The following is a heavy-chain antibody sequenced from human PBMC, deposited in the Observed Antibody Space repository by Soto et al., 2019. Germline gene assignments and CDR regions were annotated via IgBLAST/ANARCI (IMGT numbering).Heavy chain of an antibody. D-gene: IGHD1-1*01. Sequence: PGGSLRLSCAASGFTFSSYAMHWVRQAPGKGLEWVAVISYDGSNKYYADSVKGRFTISRDNSKNTLYLQMNSLRAEDTAVYYCARVPQVILERSALSYYYGMDVWGQGTTVTVSS. CDR1: GFTFSSYA. J-gene: IGHJ6*02. CDR2: ISYDGSNK. CDR3: ARVPQVILERSALSYYYGMDV. V-gene: IGHV3-30-3*01.